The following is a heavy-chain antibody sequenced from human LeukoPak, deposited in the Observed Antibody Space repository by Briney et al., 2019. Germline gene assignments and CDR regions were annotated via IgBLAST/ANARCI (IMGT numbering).Heavy chain of an antibody. Sequence: GASVKVSCKASGYTFNDYYIHRVRQAPGKGLEWMGRVDPEDGEILYVEKLQGRITVTADTSADTAYMELTSLTSEDTAIYYCARGRRLRSAIRDSRGYYYYYYMDVWGTGTPVTVSS. CDR1: GYTFNDYY. J-gene: IGHJ6*03. CDR2: VDPEDGEI. D-gene: IGHD4-11*01. V-gene: IGHV1-69-2*01. CDR3: ARGRRLRSAIRDSRGYYYYYYMDV.